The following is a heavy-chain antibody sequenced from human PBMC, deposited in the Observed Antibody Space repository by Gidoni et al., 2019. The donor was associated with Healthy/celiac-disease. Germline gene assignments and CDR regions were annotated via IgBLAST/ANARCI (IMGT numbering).Heavy chain of an antibody. J-gene: IGHJ5*02. Sequence: VQLQQWGAGLLKPSEALSLTCAVYGGSFSGYYWSWIRLPPGKGLEWIGEINHSRRTNYTPSLKSRVSISVETSKTQVSLKLSSVTAAATAVYYGARESPRRYCTNGVCYGAWFDPWGQGTLVTVSS. CDR2: INHSRRT. CDR3: ARESPRRYCTNGVCYGAWFDP. D-gene: IGHD2-8*01. CDR1: GGSFSGYY. V-gene: IGHV4-34*01.